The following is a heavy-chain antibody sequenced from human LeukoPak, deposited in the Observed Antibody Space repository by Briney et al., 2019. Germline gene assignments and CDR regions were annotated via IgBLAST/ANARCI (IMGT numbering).Heavy chain of an antibody. CDR1: GFTFSSYG. V-gene: IGHV3-33*01. D-gene: IGHD4-11*01. Sequence: PGGSLRLSCAASGFTFSSYGMHWVRQAPGKGLEWVAVIWYDGSNKYYADSVKGRFTISRDNSKNTLYLQMNSLRAEDTAVYYCARDGTVTAGPFDPWGRGTLVTVSS. CDR3: ARDGTVTAGPFDP. J-gene: IGHJ5*02. CDR2: IWYDGSNK.